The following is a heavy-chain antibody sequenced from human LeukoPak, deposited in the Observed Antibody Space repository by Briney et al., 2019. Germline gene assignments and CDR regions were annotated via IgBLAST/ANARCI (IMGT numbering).Heavy chain of an antibody. CDR1: GFTFSDYY. CDR2: ISSSGTTI. V-gene: IGHV3-11*01. J-gene: IGHJ4*02. CDR3: ARRRDSGSLQHFDY. Sequence: GGSLRLSCAASGFTFSDYYMSWIRQAPGKGLEWVSYISSSGTTIYYADSVKGRFTISRNNAKNSLYLQMNSLRAEDTAVYYCARRRDSGSLQHFDYWGQGTLVTVSS. D-gene: IGHD1-26*01.